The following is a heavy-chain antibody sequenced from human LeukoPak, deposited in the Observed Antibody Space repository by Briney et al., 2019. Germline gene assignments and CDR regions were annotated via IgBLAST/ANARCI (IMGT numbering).Heavy chain of an antibody. V-gene: IGHV1-18*01. CDR3: ARVSHVSGSYVVDY. CDR2: ISAYNGNT. CDR1: GYTFTSYG. Sequence: ASVKVSCKASGYTFTSYGISWVRQAPGQGLEWMGWISAYNGNTNYAQKLQGRVTMTRDTSTSTVYMELSSLRSEDTAVYYCARVSHVSGSYVVDYWGQGTLVTVSS. D-gene: IGHD1-26*01. J-gene: IGHJ4*02.